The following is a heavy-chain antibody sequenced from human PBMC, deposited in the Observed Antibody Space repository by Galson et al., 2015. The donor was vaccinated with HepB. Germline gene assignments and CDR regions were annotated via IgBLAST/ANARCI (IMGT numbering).Heavy chain of an antibody. Sequence: ETLSLTCTVSGDSISSRSFYWDWIRQPPGKGLEWIGNIYYTGTTYYNPSLRGRVTMSLDTSKNQFSLKLSSVTAADTAIYYCARGPLGGFNIWGQGTLVTVSS. J-gene: IGHJ3*02. D-gene: IGHD2-15*01. V-gene: IGHV4-39*07. CDR3: ARGPLGGFNI. CDR2: IYYTGTT. CDR1: GDSISSRSFY.